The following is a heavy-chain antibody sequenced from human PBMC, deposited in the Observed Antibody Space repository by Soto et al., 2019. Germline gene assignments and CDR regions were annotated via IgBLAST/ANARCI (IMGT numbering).Heavy chain of an antibody. CDR2: ISYDGSNK. CDR3: AREGTIFGVVPYYYYYYGMDV. V-gene: IGHV3-30-3*01. J-gene: IGHJ6*02. CDR1: GFTFSSYA. D-gene: IGHD3-3*01. Sequence: GGSLRLSCAASGFTFSSYAMHWVRQAPGKGLEWVAVISYDGSNKYYADSVKGRFTISRDNSKNTLYLQMNSLRAEDTAVYYCAREGTIFGVVPYYYYYYGMDVWGQGTTVTVSS.